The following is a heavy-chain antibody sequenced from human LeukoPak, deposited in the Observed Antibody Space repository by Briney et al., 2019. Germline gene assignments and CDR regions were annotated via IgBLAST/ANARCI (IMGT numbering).Heavy chain of an antibody. J-gene: IGHJ4*02. D-gene: IGHD2-2*01. CDR1: GGSISSGGYY. Sequence: SQTLPLTCTVSGGSISSGGYYWSWIRQHPGKGLEWIGYIYYSGSTYYNPSLKSRVTISVDTSKNQFSLKLSSVTAADTAVYYCARVRLGYCSSTSCYVGGPFDYWGQGTLVTVSS. CDR2: IYYSGST. V-gene: IGHV4-31*03. CDR3: ARVRLGYCSSTSCYVGGPFDY.